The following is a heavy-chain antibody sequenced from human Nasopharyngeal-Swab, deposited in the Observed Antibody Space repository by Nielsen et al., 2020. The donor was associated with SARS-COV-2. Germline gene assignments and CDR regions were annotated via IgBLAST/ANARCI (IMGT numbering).Heavy chain of an antibody. CDR2: ISSSSSYI. J-gene: IGHJ6*02. Sequence: GGSLRLSCAVSGFTFSSYSMNWVRQAPGKGLEWVSSISSSSSYIYYADSVKGRFTISRDNAKNSLYLQMNSLRAEDTAVYYCARAGGAYCGGDCYYYGMDVWGQGTTVTVSS. V-gene: IGHV3-21*01. D-gene: IGHD2-21*01. CDR3: ARAGGAYCGGDCYYYGMDV. CDR1: GFTFSSYS.